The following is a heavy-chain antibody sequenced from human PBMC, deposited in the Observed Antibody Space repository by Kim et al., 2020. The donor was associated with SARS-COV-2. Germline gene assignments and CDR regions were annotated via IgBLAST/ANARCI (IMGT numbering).Heavy chain of an antibody. J-gene: IGHJ4*02. CDR3: AKDKKFHHPIWFGELLSAFDY. CDR1: GFTFDDYT. CDR2: ISWDGGST. D-gene: IGHD3-10*01. V-gene: IGHV3-43*01. Sequence: GESLKISCAASGFTFDDYTMHWVRQAPGKGLEWVSLISWDGGSTYYADSVKGRFTISRDNSKNSLYLQMNSLRTEDTALYYCAKDKKFHHPIWFGELLSAFDYWGQGTLVTVSS.